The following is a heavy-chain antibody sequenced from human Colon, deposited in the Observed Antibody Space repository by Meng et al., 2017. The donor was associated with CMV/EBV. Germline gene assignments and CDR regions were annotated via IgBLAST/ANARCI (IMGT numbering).Heavy chain of an antibody. Sequence: QITLKESDPTLVKPTQTLTLTCTFSGFSLTNKLNSLGWIRQSPGKALEWLALIHGDDTEQYSPSLQSRLSATRDTSKNQVVLTLTDMDPVDTATYYCVHRYSSSSGEVSWGQGTLVTVSS. CDR1: GFSLTNKLNS. J-gene: IGHJ5*02. V-gene: IGHV2-5*02. CDR2: IHGDDTE. D-gene: IGHD6-6*01. CDR3: VHRYSSSSGEVS.